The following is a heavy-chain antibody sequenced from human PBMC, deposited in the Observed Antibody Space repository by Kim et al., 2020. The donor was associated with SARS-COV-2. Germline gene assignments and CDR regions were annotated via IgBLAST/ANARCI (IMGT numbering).Heavy chain of an antibody. Sequence: SETLSLTCTVSGGSISSYYWSWIRQPPGKGLEWIGYIYYSGSTNYNPSLKSRVTISVDTSKNQFSLKLSSVTAADTAVYYCASFSSSSFDYWGQGTLVTV. CDR3: ASFSSSSFDY. J-gene: IGHJ4*02. CDR2: IYYSGST. D-gene: IGHD6-13*01. CDR1: GGSISSYY. V-gene: IGHV4-59*08.